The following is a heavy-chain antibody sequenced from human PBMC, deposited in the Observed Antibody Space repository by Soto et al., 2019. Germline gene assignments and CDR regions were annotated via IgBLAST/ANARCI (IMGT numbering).Heavy chain of an antibody. J-gene: IGHJ6*03. V-gene: IGHV4-31*03. CDR3: ARAGGYCSSTSCYAGYHYYYYMDV. D-gene: IGHD2-2*01. Sequence: SDTLSLTCTVSGGSITSNDYYWGWIRQPPGKSLEWIGSIYYNGSTYYNPSLKSRVTISVDTSKDQFSLKLSSVTAADTAVYYCARAGGYCSSTSCYAGYHYYYYMDVWGKGTTVTVSS. CDR1: GGSITSNDYY. CDR2: IYYNGST.